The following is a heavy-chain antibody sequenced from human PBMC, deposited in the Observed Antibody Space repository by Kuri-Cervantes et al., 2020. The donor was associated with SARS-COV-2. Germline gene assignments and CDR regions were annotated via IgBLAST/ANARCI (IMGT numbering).Heavy chain of an antibody. CDR2: ISFDGSNK. CDR3: AREKLYSGSHIDY. CDR1: RFTFSHYG. Sequence: GESLKISCAASRFTFSHYGVHWVRQAPGKGLEWVAVISFDGSNKYYGDSVKGRFTISRDNSKNMLYLQMDSLRADDTAVYYCAREKLYSGSHIDYWGQGTLVPSPQ. J-gene: IGHJ4*02. V-gene: IGHV3-30-3*01. D-gene: IGHD1-26*01.